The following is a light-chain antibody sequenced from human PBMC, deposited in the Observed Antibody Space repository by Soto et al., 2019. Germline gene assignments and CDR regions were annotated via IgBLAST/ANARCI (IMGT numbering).Light chain of an antibody. J-gene: IGKJ3*01. CDR1: QSVSSSY. Sequence: EIVLTQSPGTLSLSPGERATLSCRASQSVSSSYLAWYQQKPGQAPRLLIYVASSRATGIPGRFSGSGSGTDFTLTISRLEPEDFAVYYCQQYGRSPFTFGTGTKVDIK. V-gene: IGKV3-20*01. CDR2: VAS. CDR3: QQYGRSPFT.